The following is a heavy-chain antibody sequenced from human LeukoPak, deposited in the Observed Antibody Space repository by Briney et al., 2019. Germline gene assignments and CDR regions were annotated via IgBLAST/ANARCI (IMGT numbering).Heavy chain of an antibody. V-gene: IGHV3-30*02. J-gene: IGHJ4*02. CDR3: AKAGYSSGWLPDY. CDR1: GFTFSSYS. CDR2: IRYDGSNK. D-gene: IGHD6-19*01. Sequence: GGSLRLSCAPSGFTFSSYSMHWVRQAPGKGLEWVAFIRYDGSNKYYADSVKGRFTISRDNSKNTLYLQMNSLRAEDTAVYYCAKAGYSSGWLPDYWGQGTLVTVSS.